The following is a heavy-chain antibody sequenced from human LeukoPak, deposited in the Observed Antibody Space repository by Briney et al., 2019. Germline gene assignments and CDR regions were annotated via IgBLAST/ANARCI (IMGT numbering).Heavy chain of an antibody. V-gene: IGHV3-48*03. CDR3: ARDGTRGVADAFDI. J-gene: IGHJ3*02. CDR1: GFTVGTYE. Sequence: GGSLRLSCAASGFTVGTYEMNWVRQAPGKGLEWVSHIGSTGFTKYYGDSVKGRFTISRDSAANSVYLQMNNLRVEDTAVYYCARDGTRGVADAFDIWGQGTMVTVSS. CDR2: IGSTGFTK. D-gene: IGHD1-26*01.